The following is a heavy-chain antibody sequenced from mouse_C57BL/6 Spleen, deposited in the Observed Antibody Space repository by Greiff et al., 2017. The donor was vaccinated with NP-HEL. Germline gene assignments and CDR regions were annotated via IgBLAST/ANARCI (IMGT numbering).Heavy chain of an antibody. J-gene: IGHJ4*01. Sequence: VQLQQSGPELVKPGASVKISCKASGYAFSSSWMNWVKQRPGKGLEWIGRIYPGDGDTNYNGKFKGKATLTAAKSSSTAYMQLSSLTSEDSAVYFCARSDYYGSSYRGAMDYWGQGTSVTVSS. V-gene: IGHV1-82*01. D-gene: IGHD1-1*01. CDR3: ARSDYYGSSYRGAMDY. CDR2: IYPGDGDT. CDR1: GYAFSSSW.